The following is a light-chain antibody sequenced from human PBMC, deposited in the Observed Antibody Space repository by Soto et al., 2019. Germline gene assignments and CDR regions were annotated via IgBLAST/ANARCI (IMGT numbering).Light chain of an antibody. CDR1: QGISRF. CDR3: QQVDSYPLA. CDR2: AAS. J-gene: IGKJ5*01. V-gene: IGKV1-9*01. Sequence: DIHMTQSPSTLSAAVGDRVTITFRSSQGISRFLAWYQQEPGKAPKLLIYAASSLQSGVPSRFSGSGSGTDFTLTISSLQPEDFATYYCQQVDSYPLAFGQGTRLEIK.